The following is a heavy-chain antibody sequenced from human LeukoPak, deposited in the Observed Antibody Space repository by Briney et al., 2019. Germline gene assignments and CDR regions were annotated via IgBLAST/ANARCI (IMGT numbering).Heavy chain of an antibody. CDR3: ARGGRNYGNWFDP. D-gene: IGHD4-11*01. V-gene: IGHV1-69*05. CDR2: IIPIFGTA. Sequence: ASVKVSCKASGGTFSSYAISWVRQAPGQGLEWMGGIIPIFGTANYAQKFQGRVTITTDESTSTAYMELSSLRSEDTAVCHCARGGRNYGNWFDPWGQGTLVTVSS. J-gene: IGHJ5*02. CDR1: GGTFSSYA.